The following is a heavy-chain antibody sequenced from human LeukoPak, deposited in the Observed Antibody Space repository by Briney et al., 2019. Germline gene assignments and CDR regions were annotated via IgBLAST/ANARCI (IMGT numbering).Heavy chain of an antibody. Sequence: GGSLRLSCAASGFTFSSYGMHWVRQAPGKGLEWVAVIWYDGSNKYYADSVKGRFTISRDNSKNTLYLQMNRLRAEDTAVYYCARDKSNPGPVVVITSRAADAFDIWGQGTMVTVSS. J-gene: IGHJ3*02. CDR2: IWYDGSNK. CDR1: GFTFSSYG. D-gene: IGHD3-22*01. CDR3: ARDKSNPGPVVVITSRAADAFDI. V-gene: IGHV3-33*01.